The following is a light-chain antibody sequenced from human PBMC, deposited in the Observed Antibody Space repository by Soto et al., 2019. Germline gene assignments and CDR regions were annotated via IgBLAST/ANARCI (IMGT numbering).Light chain of an antibody. CDR3: QKYNSAPSLT. V-gene: IGKV1-27*01. Sequence: DIQMTQSPSSLSASVGDRVTITCRASQGISNYLAWYQQKPGKVPKLLIYAASTLKSGVTSRFSGSGSGTDFTLTISSLQPEDVATYYCQKYNSAPSLTFGGGTKVEIK. CDR2: AAS. J-gene: IGKJ4*01. CDR1: QGISNY.